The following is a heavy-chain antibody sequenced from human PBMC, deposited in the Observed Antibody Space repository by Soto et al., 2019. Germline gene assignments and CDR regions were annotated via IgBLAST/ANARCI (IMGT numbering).Heavy chain of an antibody. Sequence: QVQLVQSGAEVKKPGASVKVSCKASGYTFTGYFMHWVRQAPGQGLEWMGWINPNSGATKYAQKFQGRVTLSRATSIRTAYMELTGLRSDDTAVYYCARGGGTILAPLPWGQGTQVTVSS. J-gene: IGHJ5*02. CDR2: INPNSGAT. CDR3: ARGGGTILAPLP. D-gene: IGHD3-3*01. V-gene: IGHV1-2*02. CDR1: GYTFTGYF.